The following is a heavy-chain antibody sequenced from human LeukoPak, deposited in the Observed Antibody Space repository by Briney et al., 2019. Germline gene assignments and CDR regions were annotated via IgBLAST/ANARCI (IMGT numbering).Heavy chain of an antibody. V-gene: IGHV4-4*02. CDR2: IFRSGET. J-gene: IGHJ5*02. Sequence: SETLSLTCTIFGGSINSSNWWNWVRQSPGKGLEWIGEIFRSGETNYNSSLESRLTISVDRTKNQFSLRLNSVTAADTAVYYCARIGRRWASNNWFDPWGQGTLVTVSS. CDR3: ARIGRRWASNNWFDP. CDR1: GGSINSSNW. D-gene: IGHD4-23*01.